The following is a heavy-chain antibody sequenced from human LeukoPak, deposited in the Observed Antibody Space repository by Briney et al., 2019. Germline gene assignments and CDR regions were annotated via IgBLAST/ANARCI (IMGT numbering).Heavy chain of an antibody. CDR2: ISGSGGST. V-gene: IGHV3-23*01. Sequence: GGSLRLSCAASGFTVSSYGMSWVRQAPGKGLEWVSAISGSGGSTYYADSVKGRFTISRDKSKNTLYLQMNSLRAEDTAVYYCAKEEWGFGEFPLFMDVWGKGTTVTISS. J-gene: IGHJ6*03. CDR1: GFTVSSYG. CDR3: AKEEWGFGEFPLFMDV. D-gene: IGHD3-10*01.